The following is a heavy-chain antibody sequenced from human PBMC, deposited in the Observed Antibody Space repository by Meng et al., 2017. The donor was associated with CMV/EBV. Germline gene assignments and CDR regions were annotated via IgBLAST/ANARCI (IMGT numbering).Heavy chain of an antibody. D-gene: IGHD1/OR15-1a*01. CDR1: GFTFSSYA. V-gene: IGHV3-33*08. J-gene: IGHJ4*02. Sequence: GGSLRLSCAASGFTFSSYAMHWVRQAPGKGLEWVAVIWYDGSNKYYADSVKGRFTISRDNSKNTLYLQMNSLRAEDTAVYYCARSLTGTGYFFDYWGQGTLVTVSS. CDR2: IWYDGSNK. CDR3: ARSLTGTGYFFDY.